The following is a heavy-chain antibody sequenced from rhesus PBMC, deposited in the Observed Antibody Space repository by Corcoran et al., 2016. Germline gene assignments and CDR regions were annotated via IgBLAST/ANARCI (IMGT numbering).Heavy chain of an antibody. CDR3: ARVGYLRSLDV. V-gene: IGHV4-147*01. CDR1: GGSISRNY. J-gene: IGHJ5-2*02. Sequence: QVQLQESGPGLVKPSETLSLPCAVSGGSISRNYWSWLLQPPGKGQEWIGRIYGSSGSTNYNPSLTRRVTITTDPSKTQFSLKLSSLTAADTAVYYCARVGYLRSLDVWGRGILVTVSS. D-gene: IGHD5-24*01. CDR2: IYGSSGST.